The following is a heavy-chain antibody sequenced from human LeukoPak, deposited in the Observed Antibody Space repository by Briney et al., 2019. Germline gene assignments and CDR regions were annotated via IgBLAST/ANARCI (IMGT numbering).Heavy chain of an antibody. CDR3: AKRGVVIRVILVGFHKEAYYFES. D-gene: IGHD3/OR15-3a*01. CDR2: ISGSGRDT. V-gene: IGHV3-23*01. Sequence: GGSLRLSCAASGLTFPRYAFARVRQAPGRGLQWVSGISGSGRDTFYSDSVKGRFTISRDNSKNTHYLQMSSLRAEDTAVYFCAKRGVVIRVILVGFHKEAYYFESWGQGALVTVSS. J-gene: IGHJ4*02. CDR1: GLTFPRYA.